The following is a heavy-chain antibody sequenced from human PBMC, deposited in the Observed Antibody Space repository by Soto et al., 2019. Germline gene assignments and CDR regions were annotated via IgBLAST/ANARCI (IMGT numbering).Heavy chain of an antibody. CDR1: GFTFSSYG. CDR3: ARGNYSSSYYGVDV. CDR2: IWYDGSNK. D-gene: IGHD6-13*01. Sequence: VQLVESGGGVVQPGRSLRLSCAASGFTFSSYGMQWVRQAPGKGLEWVAVIWYDGSNKYYADSVKGRFTISRDNSKNTLYLQMNSPRADVTAVYYCARGNYSSSYYGVDVWGQGTTVTVSS. J-gene: IGHJ6*02. V-gene: IGHV3-33*01.